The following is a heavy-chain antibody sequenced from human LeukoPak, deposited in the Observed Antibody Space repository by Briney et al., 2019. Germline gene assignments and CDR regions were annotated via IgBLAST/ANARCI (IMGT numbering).Heavy chain of an antibody. D-gene: IGHD3-9*01. V-gene: IGHV4-59*05. CDR1: GFTFSSYSMN. Sequence: PGGSLRLSCAASGFTFSSYSMNWVRQAPGKGLEWIGSIYYSGSTYYNPSLKSRVTISVDTSKNQFSLKLSSVTAADTAVYYCARGDELRYFDWLLSLYFDYWGQGTLVTVSS. CDR3: ARGDELRYFDWLLSLYFDY. J-gene: IGHJ4*02. CDR2: IYYSGST.